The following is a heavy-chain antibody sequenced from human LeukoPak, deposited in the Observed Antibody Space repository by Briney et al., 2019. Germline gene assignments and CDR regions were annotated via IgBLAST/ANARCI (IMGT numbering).Heavy chain of an antibody. J-gene: IGHJ4*02. D-gene: IGHD2-15*01. Sequence: SETLSLTCTVSGGSISSYYWNWIRQPAGKGLEWIGRIYTSGTTNYNPSLKSRVTMSVDTSKNQFSLKLSSVTAADTAVYYCASSIVYDGAAGDYWGQGTLVTASS. CDR1: GGSISSYY. CDR2: IYTSGTT. CDR3: ASSIVYDGAAGDY. V-gene: IGHV4-4*07.